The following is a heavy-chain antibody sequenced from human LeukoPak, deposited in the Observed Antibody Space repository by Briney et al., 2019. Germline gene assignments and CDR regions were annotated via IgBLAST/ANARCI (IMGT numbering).Heavy chain of an antibody. CDR1: GFTFSDFY. V-gene: IGHV3-11*01. J-gene: IGHJ6*02. CDR3: AREVVIVPDYFYYGLDV. CDR2: FSSSGDSL. Sequence: AGGSLRLSCAASGFTFSDFYMTWIRQAPGKGLEWVSFFSSSGDSLYYSDSVRGRFTISRDNAKSSLYLQMNSLRAEDTAVYYCAREVVIVPDYFYYGLDVWGQGTTVTVSS. D-gene: IGHD2/OR15-2a*01.